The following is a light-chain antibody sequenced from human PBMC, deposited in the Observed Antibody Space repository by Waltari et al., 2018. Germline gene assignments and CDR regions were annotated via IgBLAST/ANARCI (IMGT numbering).Light chain of an antibody. Sequence: QSVLTQPPSVSAAPGQKVTIPCPGSGSNIGRNHLSCYQQVPGTAPQLLIYETKKLPSGIPDRFSGSKSGPSATLGITGLQTGDEASYYCGTWDGSLTVGVFGGGTVLTVL. CDR2: ETK. CDR1: GSNIGRNH. J-gene: IGLJ2*01. CDR3: GTWDGSLTVGV. V-gene: IGLV1-51*02.